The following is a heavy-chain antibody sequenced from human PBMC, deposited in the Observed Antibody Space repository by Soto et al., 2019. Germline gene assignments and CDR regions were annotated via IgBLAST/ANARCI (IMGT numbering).Heavy chain of an antibody. J-gene: IGHJ5*02. V-gene: IGHV3-74*01. CDR3: AKIAAAGTLYNWFDP. CDR2: INGDGSFT. CDR1: AFTFKNHW. D-gene: IGHD6-13*01. Sequence: PGGSLRLSCAASAFTFKNHWMHWVRQVPGKGPVWVSRINGDGSFTSYADAVKGRFTISRDNAKNTLSLQMNSLRAEDTAVYYCAKIAAAGTLYNWFDPWGQGTLVTVSS.